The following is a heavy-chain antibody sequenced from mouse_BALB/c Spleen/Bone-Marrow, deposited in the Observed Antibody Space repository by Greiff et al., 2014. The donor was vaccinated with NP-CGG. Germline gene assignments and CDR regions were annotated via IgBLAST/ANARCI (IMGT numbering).Heavy chain of an antibody. CDR3: AGNGYYGWIAY. V-gene: IGHV4-1*02. J-gene: IGHJ3*01. CDR2: INPESSTI. D-gene: IGHD2-3*01. CDR1: RFDFSRYW. Sequence: EVKLQESGGGLVQPGGSLKLSCAASRFDFSRYWMTWVRQAPGKGLEWIGEINPESSTINYTPSLGDKFIISRDNAKNTLYLQMSKVRSEDTALYYCAGNGYYGWIAYWGQGTLVTVSA.